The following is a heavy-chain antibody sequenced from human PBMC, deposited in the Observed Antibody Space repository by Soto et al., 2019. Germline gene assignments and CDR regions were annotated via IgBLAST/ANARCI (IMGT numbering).Heavy chain of an antibody. Sequence: ASVKVSFKASGYTFTSYYMHWVRQAPGQGLEWMGIINPSGGSTSYAQKFQGRVTMTRDTSTSTVYMELSRLRSEDTAVYYCAREGGDILTGYYKGWFDPWGQGTLVTVSS. CDR2: INPSGGST. CDR3: AREGGDILTGYYKGWFDP. V-gene: IGHV1-46*01. CDR1: GYTFTSYY. D-gene: IGHD3-9*01. J-gene: IGHJ5*02.